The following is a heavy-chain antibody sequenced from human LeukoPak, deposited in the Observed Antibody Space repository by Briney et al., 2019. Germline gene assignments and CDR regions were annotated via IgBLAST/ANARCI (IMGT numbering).Heavy chain of an antibody. CDR1: GYSISSGYY. CDR2: ICHSGST. CDR3: AGEGHYYDSSGYYYGGEDY. D-gene: IGHD3-22*01. Sequence: KPSETLSLTCAVSGYSISSGYYWGWIRQPPGKGLEWIGSICHSGSTNYNPSLKSRVTMSVDTSKNQFSLKLSSVTAADTAVYYCAGEGHYYDSSGYYYGGEDYWGQGTLVTVSS. V-gene: IGHV4-38-2*01. J-gene: IGHJ4*02.